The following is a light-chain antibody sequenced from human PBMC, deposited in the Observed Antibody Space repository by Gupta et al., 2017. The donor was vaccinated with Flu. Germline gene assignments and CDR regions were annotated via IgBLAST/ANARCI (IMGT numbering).Light chain of an antibody. CDR3: QHDGVSPPED. CDR1: QAIRSDS. J-gene: IGKJ2*01. V-gene: IGKV3-20*01. Sequence: EIVLTQSPGTLSLSPGERATLSCRASQAIRSDSLAWYQQRRGQSPRLLMFGASSRATGIPERFGGSGYGKDFSLTISIREPEASAVYFCQHDGVSPPEDFGQGTNLEIK. CDR2: GAS.